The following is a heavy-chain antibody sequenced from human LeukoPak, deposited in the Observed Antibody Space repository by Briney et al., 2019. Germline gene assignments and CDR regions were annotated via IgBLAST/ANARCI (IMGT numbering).Heavy chain of an antibody. D-gene: IGHD3-22*01. J-gene: IGHJ4*02. CDR1: GYTFTSYG. Sequence: ASVKVSCKASGYTFTSYGISWVRQAPGQGLEWMGWISAYNGNTNYAQKFQGRVTITADKSTSTAYMELSSLRSEDTAVYYCARDRIDDSSGYFDYWGQGTLVTVSS. CDR2: ISAYNGNT. V-gene: IGHV1-18*01. CDR3: ARDRIDDSSGYFDY.